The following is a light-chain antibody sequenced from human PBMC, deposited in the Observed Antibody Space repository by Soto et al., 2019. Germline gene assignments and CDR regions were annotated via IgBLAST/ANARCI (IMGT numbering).Light chain of an antibody. CDR3: CSYAGSDSVV. V-gene: IGLV2-11*01. CDR2: AVA. J-gene: IGLJ3*02. Sequence: QSVLTQPRSVSGSPGQSVTFSCTGTSSAVGGYNYVSWYQQHPGKAPKLMIYAVAKRPSGVPDRFSGSKSGNTASLTISGLQAEDEADDYCCSYAGSDSVVFGAGTQLTGL. CDR1: SSAVGGYNY.